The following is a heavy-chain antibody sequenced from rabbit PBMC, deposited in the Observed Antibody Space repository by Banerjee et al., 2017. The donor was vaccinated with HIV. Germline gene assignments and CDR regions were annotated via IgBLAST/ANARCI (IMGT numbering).Heavy chain of an antibody. CDR3: ARGSGWDYFDL. CDR1: GFDFSSYY. V-gene: IGHV1S7*01. D-gene: IGHD4-1*01. Sequence: LEESGGGLVQPGGSLTLSCKASGFDFSSYYMGWVRQAPGKGLEWIGVVGAGVDGPDYASWVNGRFTISGDNAQNTVHLQMNSLTAADTATYFCARGSGWDYFDLWGPGTLVTVS. J-gene: IGHJ4*01. CDR2: VGAGVDGP.